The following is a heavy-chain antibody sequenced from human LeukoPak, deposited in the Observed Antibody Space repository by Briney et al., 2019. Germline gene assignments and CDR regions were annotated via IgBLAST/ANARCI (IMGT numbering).Heavy chain of an antibody. CDR3: ARGLGYCSSTSCSYYGMDV. V-gene: IGHV4-34*01. CDR2: INHSGST. Sequence: SETLSLTCAVYGGSFSGYYWSWIRQPPGKGLEWSGEINHSGSTNYNPSLKSRVTISVDTSKNQFSLKLSSVTAADTAVYYCARGLGYCSSTSCSYYGMDVWGQGTTVTVSS. CDR1: GGSFSGYY. J-gene: IGHJ6*02. D-gene: IGHD2-2*01.